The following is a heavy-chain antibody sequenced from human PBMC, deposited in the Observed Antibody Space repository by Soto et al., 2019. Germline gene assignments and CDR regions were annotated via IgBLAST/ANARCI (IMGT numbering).Heavy chain of an antibody. CDR3: TRSEYYDYIWGSYRSDAFDI. CDR1: GFTFSGSA. J-gene: IGHJ3*02. CDR2: IRSKANSYAT. V-gene: IGHV3-73*01. D-gene: IGHD3-16*02. Sequence: PGGSLRLSCAASGFTFSGSAMHWVRQASGKGLEWVGRIRSKANSYATAYAASVKGRFTISRDDSKNTAYLQMNSLKTEDTAVYYCTRSEYYDYIWGSYRSDAFDIWGQGTMVTVS.